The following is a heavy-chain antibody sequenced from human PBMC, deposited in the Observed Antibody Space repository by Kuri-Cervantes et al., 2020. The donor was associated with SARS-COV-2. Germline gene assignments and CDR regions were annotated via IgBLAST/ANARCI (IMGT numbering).Heavy chain of an antibody. D-gene: IGHD4-17*01. Sequence: GESLKISCVASGFTFSSYWMHWVRQAPGKGLVWVSRLTNDGTDAIFADSVKGRFTISRDNAKNMLYLYMNSLRADDTAVYYCARDSMTTRVFDYWGQGTLVTVSS. V-gene: IGHV3-74*01. CDR3: ARDSMTTRVFDY. CDR2: LTNDGTDA. J-gene: IGHJ4*02. CDR1: GFTFSSYW.